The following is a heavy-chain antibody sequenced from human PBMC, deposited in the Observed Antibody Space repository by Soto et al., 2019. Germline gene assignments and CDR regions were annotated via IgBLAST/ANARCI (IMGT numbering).Heavy chain of an antibody. CDR3: ARDRAGDGYNYDYFDY. CDR1: EFTLSLYA. J-gene: IGHJ4*02. D-gene: IGHD5-12*01. V-gene: IGHV3-30-3*01. Sequence: RSPRLRCPAAEFTLSLYAMHYVRQAPGKGLEWVAVISYDENNEYYADSVKGRFTISRDTSRNTLYLQMNSLRAEDTAVYYCARDRAGDGYNYDYFDYWGQGP. CDR2: ISYDENNE.